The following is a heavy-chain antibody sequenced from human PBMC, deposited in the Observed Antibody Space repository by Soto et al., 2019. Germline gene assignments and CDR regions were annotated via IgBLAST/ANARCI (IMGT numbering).Heavy chain of an antibody. CDR3: ASSAMDHYYYGMDV. J-gene: IGHJ6*02. CDR2: IIPIFGTA. Sequence: QVQLVQSGAEVKKPGSSVKVSCKSSGGTISSYAISWVRQAPGQGLEWMGGIIPIFGTADYAQKFQGRVTITADESTSTAYMELSSLRSEDTAVYYCASSAMDHYYYGMDVWGQGTTVTVSS. D-gene: IGHD5-18*01. CDR1: GGTISSYA. V-gene: IGHV1-69*12.